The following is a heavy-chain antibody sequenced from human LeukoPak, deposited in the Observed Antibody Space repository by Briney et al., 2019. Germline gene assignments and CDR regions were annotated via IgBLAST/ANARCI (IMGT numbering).Heavy chain of an antibody. D-gene: IGHD6-19*01. CDR2: IYYSGST. V-gene: IGHV4-39*01. Sequence: SETLSFTCTVSGGSISSSSYYWGWIRQAPGKGLEWIGNIYYSGSTYYNPSLKSRVTISVDTSKNQLSLKLSSVTATDTAVYYCARLVRSSGWYLGKDWFDPWGQGTLVTVSS. CDR1: GGSISSSSYY. J-gene: IGHJ5*02. CDR3: ARLVRSSGWYLGKDWFDP.